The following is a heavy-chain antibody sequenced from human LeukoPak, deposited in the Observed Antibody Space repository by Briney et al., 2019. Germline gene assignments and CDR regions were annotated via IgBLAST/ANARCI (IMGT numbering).Heavy chain of an antibody. J-gene: IGHJ4*02. CDR2: IYYSGST. D-gene: IGHD3-10*01. CDR3: ATLWFGHFDY. CDR1: GGSISSSSYY. Sequence: SETLSLTCTVSGGSISSSSYYWGWIRQPPGKGLEWIGSIYYSGSTYYNPSLKSRVTISVDTSKNQFSLKLSSVTAADTAVYYCATLWFGHFDYWGQGTLVTVSS. V-gene: IGHV4-39*01.